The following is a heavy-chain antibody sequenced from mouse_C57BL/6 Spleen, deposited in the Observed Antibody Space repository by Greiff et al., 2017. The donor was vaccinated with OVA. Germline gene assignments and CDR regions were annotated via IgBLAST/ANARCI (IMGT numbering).Heavy chain of an antibody. Sequence: VQLQQPGTELVKPGASVKLSCKASGYTFTSYWMHWVKQRPGQGLEWIGNINPSNGGTNYNEKFKSKATLTVDKSSSTAYMQLSSLTSEDSAVYYCARVPDYYGSSLAWFAYWGQGTLVTVSA. D-gene: IGHD1-1*01. CDR2: INPSNGGT. CDR3: ARVPDYYGSSLAWFAY. CDR1: GYTFTSYW. V-gene: IGHV1-53*01. J-gene: IGHJ3*01.